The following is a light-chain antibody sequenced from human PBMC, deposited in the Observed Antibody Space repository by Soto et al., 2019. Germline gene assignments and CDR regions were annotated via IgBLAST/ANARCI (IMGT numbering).Light chain of an antibody. CDR3: CSYAGSYTHYV. CDR2: AVT. J-gene: IGLJ1*01. Sequence: QSVLTQPRSVSGSPGQSVTISCTGTSSDGGGYNYVSWYQQYPGKAPKVMIYAVTKRPSGVPDRISGSKSGNTASLTISGLQAVDEADYYCCSYAGSYTHYVFGTGTKLTVL. CDR1: SSDGGGYNY. V-gene: IGLV2-11*01.